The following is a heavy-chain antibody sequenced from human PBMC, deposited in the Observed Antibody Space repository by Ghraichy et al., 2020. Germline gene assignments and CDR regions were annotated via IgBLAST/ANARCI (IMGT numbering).Heavy chain of an antibody. Sequence: GGSLRLSCAASGFTFSSYAMSWVRQAPGKGLEWVSAISGSGGSTYYADSVKGRFTISRDNSKNTLYLQMNSLRAEDTAVYYCATHYCSGGSCYWAYYYYGMDVWGQGTTVTVSS. D-gene: IGHD2-15*01. CDR3: ATHYCSGGSCYWAYYYYGMDV. J-gene: IGHJ6*02. CDR2: ISGSGGST. V-gene: IGHV3-23*01. CDR1: GFTFSSYA.